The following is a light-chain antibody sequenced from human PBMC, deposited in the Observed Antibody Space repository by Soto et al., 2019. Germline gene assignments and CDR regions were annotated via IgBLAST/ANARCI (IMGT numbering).Light chain of an antibody. V-gene: IGLV2-8*01. J-gene: IGLJ2*01. Sequence: QSVLTQPPSASGSPGQSVTISCTGTSSDVGDYKFVSWYQQHPGKAPKLLIYEVSRRPSGVPDRFSGSKSGNTASLTVSRLQAEDEADYYCSSYAGNNNVVFGGGTKLTVL. CDR3: SSYAGNNNVV. CDR2: EVS. CDR1: SSDVGDYKF.